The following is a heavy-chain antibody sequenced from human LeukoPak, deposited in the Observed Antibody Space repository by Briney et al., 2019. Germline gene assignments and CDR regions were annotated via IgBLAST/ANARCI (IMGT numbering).Heavy chain of an antibody. CDR1: EFTFSSHS. D-gene: IGHD1-1*01. CDR2: ISRSGGSI. V-gene: IGHV3-21*01. CDR3: ARSLKVSTALYVFDI. J-gene: IGHJ3*02. Sequence: GGSLRLSCAASEFTFSSHSMNWVRQAPGKGLEWVSSISRSGGSIYYADSLKGRFTISRDNAKNSLYLQMNSLRAEDTAVYFCARSLKVSTALYVFDIWGQGTMVTVSS.